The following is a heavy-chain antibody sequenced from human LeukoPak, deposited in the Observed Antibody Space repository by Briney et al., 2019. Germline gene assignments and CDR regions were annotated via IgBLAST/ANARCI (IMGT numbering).Heavy chain of an antibody. CDR2: ISAYNGNT. D-gene: IGHD3-3*01. CDR1: GYTFTSYG. J-gene: IGHJ6*02. Sequence: AAVQVSCKASGYTFTSYGISGVRQAPGQGLEWMGWISAYNGNTNYAQKLQGRVTMNTDTSTSTAYMALRSLRSEDTAVYYCARSPSYYDFWSGYTRYYYYYYGMDVWGQGTTVTVSS. V-gene: IGHV1-18*01. CDR3: ARSPSYYDFWSGYTRYYYYYYGMDV.